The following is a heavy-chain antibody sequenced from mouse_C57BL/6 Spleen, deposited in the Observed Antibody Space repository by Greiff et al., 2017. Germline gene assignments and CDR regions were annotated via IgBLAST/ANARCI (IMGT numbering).Heavy chain of an antibody. Sequence: EVQLQQSGAELVRPGASVKLSCTASGFNFTDYYMHWVKQRPEQGLEWIGRIDPEDGDTEYAPKFQGKATMTADTSSNTAYLQLSSLTSEDTAVYYCTTSLTPFAYWGQGTLVTVSA. CDR1: GFNFTDYY. D-gene: IGHD1-3*01. CDR2: IDPEDGDT. CDR3: TTSLTPFAY. V-gene: IGHV14-1*01. J-gene: IGHJ3*01.